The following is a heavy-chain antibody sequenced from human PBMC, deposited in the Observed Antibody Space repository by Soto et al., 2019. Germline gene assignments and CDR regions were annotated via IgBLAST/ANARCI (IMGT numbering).Heavy chain of an antibody. J-gene: IGHJ6*02. D-gene: IGHD2-15*01. V-gene: IGHV1-46*01. CDR2: INPSGGST. Sequence: ASVKVSCKASGYTFTNYYMHWVRQAPGQGLEWMGIINPSGGSTSYAQKFQGRVTMTRDTSTSTGYMELSSLRSEDTAVYYCARSQGGSSSLDIYYYYYYGMDVWGQGTTVTVSS. CDR1: GYTFTNYY. CDR3: ARSQGGSSSLDIYYYYYYGMDV.